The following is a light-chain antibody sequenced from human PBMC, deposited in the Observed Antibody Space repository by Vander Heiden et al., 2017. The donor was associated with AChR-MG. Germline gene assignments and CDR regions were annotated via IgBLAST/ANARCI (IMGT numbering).Light chain of an antibody. J-gene: IGKJ1*01. CDR2: AAS. CDR3: QKYNSDPLTWT. Sequence: DIQMTQSPSSLSASVGDRVTITCRASQGISNYLAWYQQKPGKVPKLLIYAASTLQSGVPSRFSGSGSGTDFTLTISSLQPEDVATYYCQKYNSDPLTWTFGQGTKVEIK. V-gene: IGKV1-27*01. CDR1: QGISNY.